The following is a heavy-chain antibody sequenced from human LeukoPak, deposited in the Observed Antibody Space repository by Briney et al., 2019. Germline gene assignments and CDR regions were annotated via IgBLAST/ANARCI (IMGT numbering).Heavy chain of an antibody. CDR3: ASFTSGEGYDSSGYYYFDY. J-gene: IGHJ4*02. V-gene: IGHV4-39*01. D-gene: IGHD3-22*01. Sequence: SETLSLTCTVSGGSISSRSYYWGWIRQPPGKGLEWIGSIYYSGSTYYNPSLKSRVTISVDTSKNQFSLKLSSVTAADTAVYYCASFTSGEGYDSSGYYYFDYWGQGTLVTVSS. CDR2: IYYSGST. CDR1: GGSISSRSYY.